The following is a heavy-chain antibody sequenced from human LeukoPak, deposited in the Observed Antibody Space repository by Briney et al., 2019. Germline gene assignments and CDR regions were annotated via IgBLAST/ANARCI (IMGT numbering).Heavy chain of an antibody. CDR3: ARGRVGGMTTVSWFDP. V-gene: IGHV4-34*01. Sequence: PSETLSLTCAVYGGSFSGYYWSWIRQPPGKGLEWIGEINHSGSTNYNPSLKSRVTISVDTSKNQFSLKLSSVTAADTAVYYCARGRVGGMTTVSWFDPWGQGTLVTVSS. CDR1: GGSFSGYY. J-gene: IGHJ5*02. D-gene: IGHD4-4*01. CDR2: INHSGST.